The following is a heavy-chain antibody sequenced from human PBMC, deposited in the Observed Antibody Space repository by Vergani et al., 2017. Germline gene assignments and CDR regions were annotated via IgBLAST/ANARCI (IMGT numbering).Heavy chain of an antibody. Sequence: QVQLQESGPGLVQPSETLTLTCDVSDSSIMTNPYWGWFRQSPGKGLEWIGCIHHSGDTHYNSSLKSRVSISIVSSSKFSLSLTSVTAADTAIYYCARLRGSGGFFPSSYFYGMYVWVHGTTVTVSS. D-gene: IGHD3-10*01. CDR3: ARLRGSGGFFPSSYFYGMYV. V-gene: IGHV4-38-2*01. CDR1: DSSIMTNPY. CDR2: IHHSGDT. J-gene: IGHJ6*02.